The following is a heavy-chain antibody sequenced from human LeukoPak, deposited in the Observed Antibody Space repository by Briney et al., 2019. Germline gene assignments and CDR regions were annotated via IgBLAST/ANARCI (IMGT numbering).Heavy chain of an antibody. V-gene: IGHV4-59*12. CDR2: IFYSGSP. D-gene: IGHD6-13*01. Sequence: PSETLSLTCTVSGGSISSYYWSWIRQPPGKGLEWIGNIFYSGSPNYNPSLKSRVTTSFDTSKNQFSLKLSFVTAADTAVYYCARWVVAAAAQSFDPWGQGTLVTVSS. CDR3: ARWVVAAAAQSFDP. J-gene: IGHJ5*02. CDR1: GGSISSYY.